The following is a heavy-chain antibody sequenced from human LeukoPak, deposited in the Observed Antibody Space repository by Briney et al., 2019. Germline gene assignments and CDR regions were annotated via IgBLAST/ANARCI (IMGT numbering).Heavy chain of an antibody. Sequence: GGSLRLSCAASGFTFSSYAMSWVRQAPGKGLEWVSAISGSGGSTYYADSVKGRFTISRDNSKNTLYLQMNSLRAEDTAVYYCAKGTYIATLLCGSDYWGQGTLVTVSS. CDR2: ISGSGGST. CDR1: GFTFSSYA. CDR3: AKGTYIATLLCGSDY. V-gene: IGHV3-23*01. J-gene: IGHJ4*02. D-gene: IGHD6-13*01.